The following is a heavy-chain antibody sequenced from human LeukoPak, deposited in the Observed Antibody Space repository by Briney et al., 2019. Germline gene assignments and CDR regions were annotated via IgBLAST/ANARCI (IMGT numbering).Heavy chain of an antibody. D-gene: IGHD2-21*01. Sequence: TFRNYWMGWIRQPPGKGLEWIGSMYYRGSTYYNPSLKSRVTISVDTSENQLSLKLSSVTAADTAVYYCARQGVDIVVVEYWGQGTLLTVSS. CDR2: MYYRGST. CDR3: ARQGVDIVVVEY. CDR1: TFRNYW. V-gene: IGHV4-39*01. J-gene: IGHJ4*02.